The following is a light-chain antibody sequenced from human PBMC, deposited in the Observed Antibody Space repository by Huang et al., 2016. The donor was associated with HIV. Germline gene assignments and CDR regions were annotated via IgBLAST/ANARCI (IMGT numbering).Light chain of an antibody. CDR2: TAS. CDR1: QSVGNW. V-gene: IGKV1-5*03. J-gene: IGKJ2*01. CDR3: QQYNRFYT. Sequence: DIKMTQSPSTLSASVGDRVTITCRASQSVGNWLAWYQQKPGQAPKLLIYTASTLQNVFPSRFSGSGSETEFPLTINSLQPDDFATYYCQQYNRFYTFGQGTRLDIK.